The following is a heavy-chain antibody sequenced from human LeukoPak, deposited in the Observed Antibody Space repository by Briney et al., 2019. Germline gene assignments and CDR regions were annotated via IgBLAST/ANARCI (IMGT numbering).Heavy chain of an antibody. CDR1: GYAISSGYF. Sequence: SETLSLTCSVSGYAISSGYFWGWIRRPPGKGLEWIGTIYHSGSTYYNPSLKSRVTISVDTSKNQFSLKLSSVTAADTAVYYCARGYSSSWYFNWFDPWGQGTLVTVSP. V-gene: IGHV4-38-2*02. D-gene: IGHD6-13*01. CDR3: ARGYSSSWYFNWFDP. J-gene: IGHJ5*02. CDR2: IYHSGST.